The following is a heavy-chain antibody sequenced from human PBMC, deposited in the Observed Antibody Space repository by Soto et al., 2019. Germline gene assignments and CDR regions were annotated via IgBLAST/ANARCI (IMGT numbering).Heavy chain of an antibody. CDR2: IYYSGST. V-gene: IGHV4-31*02. Sequence: SLTWTVAGGSMTIFGYYWSWIRQHPGKGLEWIGYIYYSGSTYYNPSLKSRVTISVDTSKNQLSLKLSSVTAADTAVYYCARDHGYYDSSGYSYYFDYWGQGTLVTGSS. CDR1: GGSMTIFGYY. CDR3: ARDHGYYDSSGYSYYFDY. D-gene: IGHD3-22*01. J-gene: IGHJ4*02.